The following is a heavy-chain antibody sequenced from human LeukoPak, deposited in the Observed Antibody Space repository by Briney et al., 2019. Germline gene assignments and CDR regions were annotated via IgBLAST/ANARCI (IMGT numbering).Heavy chain of an antibody. CDR3: ARDLEEYCSGGSCSLFDY. J-gene: IGHJ4*02. CDR1: GFTFSNYW. V-gene: IGHV3-74*01. D-gene: IGHD2-15*01. CDR2: INSDGSST. Sequence: GGSLRLSCAASGFTFSNYWMHWVRQAPGKGLVWVSRINSDGSSTNYADSVKGRFTISRDNAKNTLYLQMNSLRAEDTAVYYCARDLEEYCSGGSCSLFDYWGQGTLVTVSS.